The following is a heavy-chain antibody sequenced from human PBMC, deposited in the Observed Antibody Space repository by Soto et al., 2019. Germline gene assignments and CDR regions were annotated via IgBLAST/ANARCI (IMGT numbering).Heavy chain of an antibody. J-gene: IGHJ4*02. CDR3: VRARATDSRPDY. CDR2: ISSSSSYI. Sequence: LRLSCAASGFTFSLYSMIWVRQAPGKGLEWVSSISSSSSYIYYADSMKGRFTLSRDNAQNSLYLQMNSLRVDDTAVYYCVRARATDSRPDYWGQGTLVTVSS. V-gene: IGHV3-21*01. D-gene: IGHD3-22*01. CDR1: GFTFSLYS.